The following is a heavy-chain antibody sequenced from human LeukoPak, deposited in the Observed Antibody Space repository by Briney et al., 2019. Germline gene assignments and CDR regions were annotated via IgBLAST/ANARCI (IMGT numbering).Heavy chain of an antibody. CDR2: ISAYNGNT. CDR1: GYTFTSYG. J-gene: IGHJ4*02. V-gene: IGHV1-18*01. Sequence: ASVKVSCKASGYTFTSYGISWVRQAPGQGLEWMGWISAYNGNTNYAQKLQGRVTMTTDTSTSTAYMELRSPRSDDTAVYYCARDLRTGTMITFGGVIVSLPDYWGQGTLVTVSS. D-gene: IGHD3-16*02. CDR3: ARDLRTGTMITFGGVIVSLPDY.